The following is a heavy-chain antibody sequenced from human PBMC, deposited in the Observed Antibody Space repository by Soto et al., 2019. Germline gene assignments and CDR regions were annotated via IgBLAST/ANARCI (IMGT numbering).Heavy chain of an antibody. V-gene: IGHV3-49*04. CDR1: GFTFGDYA. D-gene: IGHD6-19*01. CDR2: IRSKAYGGTT. CDR3: TRDDPDMAGYAFDI. J-gene: IGHJ3*02. Sequence: GGSLRLSCTASGFTFGDYAMSWVRQAPGKGLEWVGFIRSKAYGGTTEYAASVKGRFTISRDDSKSIAYLQMNSLKTEDTAVYYCTRDDPDMAGYAFDIWGQGTMVTVSS.